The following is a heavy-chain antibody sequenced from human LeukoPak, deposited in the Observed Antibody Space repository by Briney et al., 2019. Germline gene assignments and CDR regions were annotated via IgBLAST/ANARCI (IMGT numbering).Heavy chain of an antibody. D-gene: IGHD3-22*01. CDR2: IYYSGGT. J-gene: IGHJ4*02. CDR1: GGSISSGGYY. Sequence: PSETLSLTCTVSGGSISSGGYYWSWIRQHPGKGLEWIGYIYYSGGTYYNPSLKSRVTISVDTSKNQFSLKLSSVTAADTAVYYCARELRDYYDSSGYLDYWGQGTLVTVSS. V-gene: IGHV4-31*03. CDR3: ARELRDYYDSSGYLDY.